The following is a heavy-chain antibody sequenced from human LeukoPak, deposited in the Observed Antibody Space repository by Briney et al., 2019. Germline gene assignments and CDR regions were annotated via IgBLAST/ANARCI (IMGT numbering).Heavy chain of an antibody. D-gene: IGHD6-13*01. CDR3: VSWYPYNWFDP. Sequence: SETLSLTCTVSGGSISSYYWSWIRQPPGKGLEWIGYIYYSGSTNYNPSLKSRVTISVDTSKNQFSLKLSSVTAADTAVYYCVSWYPYNWFDPWGQGTLVTVSS. J-gene: IGHJ5*02. CDR2: IYYSGST. V-gene: IGHV4-59*12. CDR1: GGSISSYY.